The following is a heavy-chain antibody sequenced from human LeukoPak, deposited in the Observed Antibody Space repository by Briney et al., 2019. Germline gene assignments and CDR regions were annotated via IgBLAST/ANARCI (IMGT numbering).Heavy chain of an antibody. V-gene: IGHV3-9*03. J-gene: IGHJ4*02. Sequence: GGSLRLSCAASGFTFDDYAMHWVRQAPGKGLEWVSGISWSSGSIGYADSVKGRFTISRDNTKNSLYLQMNSLRAEDMALYYCAKGSYSSGSNYFDYWGQGTWSPSPQ. CDR2: ISWSSGSI. D-gene: IGHD6-19*01. CDR1: GFTFDDYA. CDR3: AKGSYSSGSNYFDY.